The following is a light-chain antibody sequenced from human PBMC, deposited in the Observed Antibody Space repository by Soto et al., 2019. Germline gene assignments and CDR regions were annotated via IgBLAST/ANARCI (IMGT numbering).Light chain of an antibody. CDR3: QQYNNSPEYT. Sequence: EIVLTQSPGTLSLSPGERATLSCRASQSVSSSYLAWYQQKPGQAPRLLIYGASNRATGSPDRFSGSGSVTDFTLTISRLEPEDFAVYFCQQYNNSPEYTFGQGTKLEIK. V-gene: IGKV3-20*01. J-gene: IGKJ2*01. CDR1: QSVSSSY. CDR2: GAS.